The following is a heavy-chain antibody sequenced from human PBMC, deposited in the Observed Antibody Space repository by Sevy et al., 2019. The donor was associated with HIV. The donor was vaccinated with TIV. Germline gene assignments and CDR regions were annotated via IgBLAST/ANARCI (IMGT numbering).Heavy chain of an antibody. CDR3: TNRGGVIITGFES. Sequence: GGSLRLSCVASGFIFNSYTMSWVRQAPGKGLEGVSTISGSGGSVYYPDSLKGRFTISRDNFKNTVSLQMNSLRAEDTAVYYCTNRGGVIITGFESWGQGTLVTVSS. D-gene: IGHD3-16*01. V-gene: IGHV3-23*01. CDR1: GFIFNSYT. CDR2: ISGSGGSV. J-gene: IGHJ4*02.